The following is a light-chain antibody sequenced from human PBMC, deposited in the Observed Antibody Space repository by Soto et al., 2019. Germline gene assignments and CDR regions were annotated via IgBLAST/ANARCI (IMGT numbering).Light chain of an antibody. V-gene: IGKV3D-15*01. CDR3: QQRNSWPPTFT. CDR2: YSS. Sequence: EVMMTQFPDTVSVTPGETVTLSFWASQSVRTNLAWYQQRPGQAPRLLIHYSSTRASDIPARFSGSGSGTNFTLAISSLQSEDFAVYYCQQRNSWPPTFTFGQGTRLEIK. CDR1: QSVRTN. J-gene: IGKJ5*01.